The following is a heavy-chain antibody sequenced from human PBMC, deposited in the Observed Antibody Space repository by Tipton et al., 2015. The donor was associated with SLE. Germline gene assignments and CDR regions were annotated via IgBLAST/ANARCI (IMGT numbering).Heavy chain of an antibody. J-gene: IGHJ6*02. Sequence: TLSLTCAVFGGSISSGGYPWSWIRQSPGKGLEWIGYIYHSGSTYYNPSLKSRVTISVDRSKNQFSLKLSSVTAADTAVYYCARSTAVAHYYYGMDVWGQGTTVTVSS. V-gene: IGHV4-30-2*06. CDR3: ARSTAVAHYYYGMDV. CDR2: IYHSGST. CDR1: GGSISSGGYP. D-gene: IGHD6-19*01.